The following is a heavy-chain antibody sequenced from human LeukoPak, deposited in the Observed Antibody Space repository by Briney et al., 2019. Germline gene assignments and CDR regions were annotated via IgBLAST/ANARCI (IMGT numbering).Heavy chain of an antibody. CDR2: MWYDESSK. J-gene: IGHJ4*02. CDR3: AKKGDPD. D-gene: IGHD3-16*01. CDR1: GFTFNSYD. Sequence: GGSLRLSCAASGFTFNSYDMHWVRQAPGKGLEWVAIMWYDESSKYYADSVKGRFTISRDNSKNTLYLQMNSLRAEDTAVYYCAKKGDPDWGQGTLVTVSS. V-gene: IGHV3-30*02.